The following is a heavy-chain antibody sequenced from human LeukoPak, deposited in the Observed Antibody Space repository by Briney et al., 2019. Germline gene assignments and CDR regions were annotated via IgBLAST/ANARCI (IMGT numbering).Heavy chain of an antibody. V-gene: IGHV5-51*01. Sequence: PGESLKISFKGSGYSFTSYWIGWVRQMPGKGLEWMGIIYPGDSDTRYSPSFQGQVTISADKSISTAHLQWSSLKASDTAMYYCARRPEYSSGWYRAPFDYCGQGTLVTVSS. J-gene: IGHJ4*02. CDR3: ARRPEYSSGWYRAPFDY. CDR1: GYSFTSYW. D-gene: IGHD6-19*01. CDR2: IYPGDSDT.